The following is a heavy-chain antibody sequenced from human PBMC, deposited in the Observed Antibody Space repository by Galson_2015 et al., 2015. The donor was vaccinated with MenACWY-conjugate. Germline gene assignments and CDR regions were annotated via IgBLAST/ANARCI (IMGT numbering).Heavy chain of an antibody. D-gene: IGHD1-26*01. CDR2: VYSTGGT. V-gene: IGHV4-4*08. CDR3: ARGRSAKWEHPFIDL. Sequence: SETLSLTCTVSGGSMTNYYWPWIRQTPEKGLEWIGCVYSTGGTNYNPSLKSRVTMSIDTSRNQVSLELTSVTAGDTAVYYCARGRSAKWEHPFIDLWGQGILVTVSS. CDR1: GGSMTNYY. J-gene: IGHJ5*02.